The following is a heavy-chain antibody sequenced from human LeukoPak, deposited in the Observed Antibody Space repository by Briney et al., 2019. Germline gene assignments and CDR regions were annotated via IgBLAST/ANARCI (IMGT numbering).Heavy chain of an antibody. Sequence: ASVKVSCKASGYTFTGYYMHWVRQAPGQGLEWMGWINPNSGGTNYAQKFQGWVTMTRDTSISTAYMELSRLRSDDTAVYYCARDIRPASGSGSYDFDIWGQGTMVTASS. CDR3: ARDIRPASGSGSYDFDI. J-gene: IGHJ3*02. D-gene: IGHD3-10*01. V-gene: IGHV1-2*04. CDR1: GYTFTGYY. CDR2: INPNSGGT.